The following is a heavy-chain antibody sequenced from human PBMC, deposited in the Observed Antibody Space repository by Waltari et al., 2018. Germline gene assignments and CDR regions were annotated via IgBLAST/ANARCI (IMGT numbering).Heavy chain of an antibody. CDR2: ISYSGAT. Sequence: QLHLQESGPGLVKPSETLSLTCSVSGGSITSNRHYWGWIRQPPGQGLEWTATISYSGATYNNPSLKSRVTISGDTSKNQFSLKLSSVTAADTGVYYCATYVGASIGTAAFDVWGQGTMVTVSS. D-gene: IGHD3-16*01. J-gene: IGHJ3*01. CDR3: ATYVGASIGTAAFDV. CDR1: GGSITSNRHY. V-gene: IGHV4-39*01.